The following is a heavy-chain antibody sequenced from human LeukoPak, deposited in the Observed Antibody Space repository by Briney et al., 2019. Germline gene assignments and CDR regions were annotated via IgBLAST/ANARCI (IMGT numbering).Heavy chain of an antibody. D-gene: IGHD3-3*01. V-gene: IGHV4-39*01. CDR1: GGSISSSSYY. Sequence: SETLSLTCTVSGGSISSSSYYWGWIRQPPGKGLEWIGSIYYSGSTYYNPSLRSRVTISVDTSKNQFSLKLSSVTAADTAVYYCARTRQITIFGVVPYYMDVWGKGTTVTVSS. CDR2: IYYSGST. J-gene: IGHJ6*03. CDR3: ARTRQITIFGVVPYYMDV.